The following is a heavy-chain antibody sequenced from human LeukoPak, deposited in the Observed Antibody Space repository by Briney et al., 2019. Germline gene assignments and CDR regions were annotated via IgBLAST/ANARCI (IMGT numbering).Heavy chain of an antibody. Sequence: GGSLRLSCAASGFTFSSYAIHWVRQAPGKGLEYVSAISSNGGSTYYANSVKGRFTISRDNSKNTLYLQMGSLRAEDMAVYYCATANDFWSGYFPPEDVWGKGTTVTVSS. D-gene: IGHD3-3*01. V-gene: IGHV3-64*01. J-gene: IGHJ6*04. CDR3: ATANDFWSGYFPPEDV. CDR2: ISSNGGST. CDR1: GFTFSSYA.